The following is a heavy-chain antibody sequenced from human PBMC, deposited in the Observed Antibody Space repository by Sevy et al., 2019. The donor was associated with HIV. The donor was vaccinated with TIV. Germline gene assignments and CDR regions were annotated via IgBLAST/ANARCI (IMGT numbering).Heavy chain of an antibody. CDR1: GGSISNYY. V-gene: IGHV4-59*01. CDR2: VFYTGNT. Sequence: SETLSLTCTVSGGSISNYYWSWIRQPPGKALQWIGYVFYTGNTNYNPSLKGRVTISVDTSKTQLSLKLNSVTAADTXVYYCVXXGPXSSDKWYYFDYWGQGTLVTVSS. J-gene: IGHJ4*02. D-gene: IGHD2-15*01. CDR3: VXXGPXSSDKWYYFDY.